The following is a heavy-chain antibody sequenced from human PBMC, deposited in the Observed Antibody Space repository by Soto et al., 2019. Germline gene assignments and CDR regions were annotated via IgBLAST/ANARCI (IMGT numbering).Heavy chain of an antibody. CDR1: GFTFSNAC. V-gene: IGHV3-15*07. CDR3: TTDPGYSFDNFEYGMDV. CDR2: IKSKADGGTT. Sequence: GGSLRLSCVVSGFTFSNACMSWVRQAPGKGLEWVGHIKSKADGGTTEYAAPVQGRFTISRDESKHTLSLQMNSLKTDDTAVYYCTTDPGYSFDNFEYGMDVWGQGTAVTVSS. D-gene: IGHD5-18*01. J-gene: IGHJ6*02.